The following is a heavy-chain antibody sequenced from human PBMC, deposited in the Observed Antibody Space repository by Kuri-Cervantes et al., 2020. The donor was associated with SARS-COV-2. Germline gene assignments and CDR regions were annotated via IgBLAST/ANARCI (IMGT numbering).Heavy chain of an antibody. CDR2: IYYGGST. CDR3: ARGDCSGGSCYGMDV. J-gene: IGHJ6*02. CDR1: GGSISSYY. D-gene: IGHD2-15*01. Sequence: SETLSLTCTVSGGSISSYYWSWIRQPPGKGLEWIGYIYYGGSTNYNPSLKSRVTISVDTSKNQFSLKLSSVTAADTAVYYCARGDCSGGSCYGMDVWGQGTTVTVSS. V-gene: IGHV4-59*01.